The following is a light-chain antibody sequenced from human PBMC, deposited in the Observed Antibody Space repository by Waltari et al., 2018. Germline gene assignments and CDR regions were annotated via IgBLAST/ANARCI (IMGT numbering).Light chain of an antibody. J-gene: IGKJ2*03. CDR1: ESVSSS. CDR2: GAS. CDR3: QQYSNWPMYS. V-gene: IGKV3-15*01. Sequence: EIVFTQSPATLSLSPGERATLSCRASESVSSSLAWYQKKPGQAPRLLIYGASSRATGIPDRFSGSGSGTDFTLTISSLEPEDFAVYYCQQYSNWPMYSFGQGTKVEIK.